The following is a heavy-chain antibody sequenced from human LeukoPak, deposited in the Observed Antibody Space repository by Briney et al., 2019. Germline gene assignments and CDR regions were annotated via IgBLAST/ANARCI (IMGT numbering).Heavy chain of an antibody. V-gene: IGHV3-23*01. CDR1: GGSISSYY. CDR3: AKDPRLYNWFDP. J-gene: IGHJ5*02. Sequence: ETLSLTCTVSGGSISSYYWSWIRQPPGKGLEWVSAISGSGGSTYYADSVKGRFTISRDNSKNTLYLQMNSLRAEDTAVYYCAKDPRLYNWFDPWGQGTLVTVSS. CDR2: ISGSGGST.